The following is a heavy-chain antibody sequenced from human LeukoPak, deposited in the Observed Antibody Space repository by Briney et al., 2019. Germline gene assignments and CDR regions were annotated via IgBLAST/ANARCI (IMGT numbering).Heavy chain of an antibody. D-gene: IGHD1-26*01. J-gene: IGHJ6*02. V-gene: IGHV4-59*01. CDR1: GGSFSGYY. Sequence: SETLSLTCAVYGGSFSGYYWSWIRQPPGKGLEWIGYIYYSGSTNYNPSLKSRVTISVDTSKNQFSLKLSSVTAADTAVYYCARGPPSGSYYYYYGMDVWGQGTTVTVSS. CDR3: ARGPPSGSYYYYYGMDV. CDR2: IYYSGST.